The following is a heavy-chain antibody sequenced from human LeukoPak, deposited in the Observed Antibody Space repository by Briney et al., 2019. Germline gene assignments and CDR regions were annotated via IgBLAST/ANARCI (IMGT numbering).Heavy chain of an antibody. D-gene: IGHD5-12*01. J-gene: IGHJ6*03. CDR1: GGTFSSYA. CDR3: ARGGYSGYDSPYYYYMDV. CDR2: ISAYNGNT. Sequence: ASVKVSCKASGGTFSSYAISWVRQAPGQGLEWMGWISAYNGNTNYAQKLQGRVTMTTDTSTSTAYMELSRLRSDDTAVYYCARGGYSGYDSPYYYYMDVWGKGTTVTVSS. V-gene: IGHV1-18*01.